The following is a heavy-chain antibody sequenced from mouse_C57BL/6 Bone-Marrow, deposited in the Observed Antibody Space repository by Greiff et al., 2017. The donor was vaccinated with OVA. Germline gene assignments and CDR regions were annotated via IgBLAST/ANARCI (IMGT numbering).Heavy chain of an antibody. D-gene: IGHD1-1*01. J-gene: IGHJ2*01. CDR1: GYTFTDYY. V-gene: IGHV1-75*01. Sequence: QVQLQQSGPELVKPGASVKISCKASGYTFTDYYINWVKQRPGQGLEWIGWIFPGSGSTYYNEKFKGKATLTVDKSSSTAYMLLSSLTSEDSAVYFCARDYCGSSHGGYFDYWGQGTTLTVSS. CDR3: ARDYCGSSHGGYFDY. CDR2: IFPGSGST.